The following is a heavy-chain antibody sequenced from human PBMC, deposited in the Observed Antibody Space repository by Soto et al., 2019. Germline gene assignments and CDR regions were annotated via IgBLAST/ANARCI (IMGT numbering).Heavy chain of an antibody. J-gene: IGHJ1*01. Sequence: QLLESGPGLVKPSETLSLTCIVSGGSISSSSYYWGWIRQPPGKGLEWIGSINYSGSTYYNPSLKSRVTISVDTSKNHFSLKLSSVTAADTAVYYCARHSSGWYSDFQHWGQGTLVTVSS. D-gene: IGHD6-19*01. CDR1: GGSISSSSYY. CDR3: ARHSSGWYSDFQH. CDR2: INYSGST. V-gene: IGHV4-39*01.